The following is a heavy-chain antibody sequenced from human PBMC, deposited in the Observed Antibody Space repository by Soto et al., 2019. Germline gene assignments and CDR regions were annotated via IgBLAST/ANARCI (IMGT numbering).Heavy chain of an antibody. CDR1: GGSISSGDYY. CDR2: IYYRGST. J-gene: IGHJ4*02. V-gene: IGHV4-30-4*01. D-gene: IGHD2-15*01. CDR3: ASRVTTTYCSGGSCYARGFDY. Sequence: QVQLQESGPGLVKPSQTLSLTCTVSGGSISSGDYYWSWIRQPPGKGLEWIGYIYYRGSTYYNPSLKSRVTISVDTSKNQFSLKLSSVTAADTAVYYCASRVTTTYCSGGSCYARGFDYWGQGTLVTVSS.